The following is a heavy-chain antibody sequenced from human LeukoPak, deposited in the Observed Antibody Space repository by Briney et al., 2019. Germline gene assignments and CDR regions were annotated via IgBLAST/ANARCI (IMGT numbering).Heavy chain of an antibody. Sequence: SETLSLTCAVSGGSISSGGYSWSWIRQPPGKGLDWIGYIYHSGSTYYNPSLKSRVTISVDRSKNQFSLKLSSVTAADTAVYYCARGNYDSSGYYSGFDYWGQGTLVTVSS. J-gene: IGHJ4*02. CDR2: IYHSGST. CDR1: GGSISSGGYS. D-gene: IGHD3-22*01. V-gene: IGHV4-30-2*01. CDR3: ARGNYDSSGYYSGFDY.